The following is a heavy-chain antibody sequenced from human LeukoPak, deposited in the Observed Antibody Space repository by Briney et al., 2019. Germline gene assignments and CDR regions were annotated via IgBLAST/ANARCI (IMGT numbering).Heavy chain of an antibody. D-gene: IGHD3-10*01. CDR1: GFTVSSNY. Sequence: GGSLRLSCAASGFTVSSNYMSRVRQAPGKGLEWVSVIYSGGSTYYADSVKGRFTISRDNSKNTLYLQMNSLRAEDTAVYYCASGSGSYRTPYYYMDVWGTGTTVTVSS. J-gene: IGHJ6*03. CDR2: IYSGGST. CDR3: ASGSGSYRTPYYYMDV. V-gene: IGHV3-53*01.